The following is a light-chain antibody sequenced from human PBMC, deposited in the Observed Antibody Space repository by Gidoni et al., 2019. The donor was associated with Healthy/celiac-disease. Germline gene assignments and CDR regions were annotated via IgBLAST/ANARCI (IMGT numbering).Light chain of an antibody. CDR1: QSVSSSY. V-gene: IGKV3-20*01. J-gene: IGKJ2*01. CDR3: QQYGSSQYT. CDR2: GAS. Sequence: EILLTQSPGTRSLSPGERATLSCRASQSVSSSYLAWYQQKPGQAPRLLIYGASSRATGIPDRFSGSGSGTDFTLTISRLEPEDFAVYYCQQYGSSQYTFGQGTKLEIK.